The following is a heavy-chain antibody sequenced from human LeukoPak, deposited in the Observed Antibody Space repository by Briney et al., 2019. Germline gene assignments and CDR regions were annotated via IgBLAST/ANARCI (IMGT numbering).Heavy chain of an antibody. J-gene: IGHJ3*02. CDR2: ISSSSNYV. CDR3: ARDVGASAPDAFDI. D-gene: IGHD1-26*01. CDR1: GFTFSTYS. Sequence: GGSLRLSCAASGFTFSTYSMNWVRQAPGKGLEWVSSISSSSNYVYYADSVKGRFTISRDNAKNSLYLQMNSLRAEDTDVYYCARDVGASAPDAFDIWGQGIMVTVSS. V-gene: IGHV3-21*01.